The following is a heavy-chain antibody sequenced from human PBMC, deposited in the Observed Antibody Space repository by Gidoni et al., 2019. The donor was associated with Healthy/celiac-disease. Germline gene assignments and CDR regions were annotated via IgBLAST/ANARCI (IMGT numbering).Heavy chain of an antibody. CDR1: GFTFSSYS. V-gene: IGHV3-21*01. D-gene: IGHD3-3*01. CDR2: ISSSSSYI. Sequence: EVQLVESGGGLVKPGGSLRLSCAASGFTFSSYSMNWVRQAPGKGLAWVSSISSSSSYIYYADSVKGRFTISRDNAKNSLYLQMNSLRAEDTAVYYCARDSGSVRVTIFGVAPGGGMDVWGQGTTVTVSS. J-gene: IGHJ6*02. CDR3: ARDSGSVRVTIFGVAPGGGMDV.